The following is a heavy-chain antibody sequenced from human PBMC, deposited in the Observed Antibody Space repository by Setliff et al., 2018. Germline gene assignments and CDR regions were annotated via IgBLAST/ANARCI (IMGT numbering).Heavy chain of an antibody. J-gene: IGHJ4*02. Sequence: KTSETLSLTCTVSGDSISGDYWSWIRQPPGKGLEWIGFIHYSGSTNYNPSLKSRVTISLDTPKNQFSLRLSSVTAADTAVYYCARTRYGLGGRPYWGQGTLVTVS. D-gene: IGHD2-15*01. CDR2: IHYSGST. V-gene: IGHV4-59*01. CDR1: GDSISGDY. CDR3: ARTRYGLGGRPY.